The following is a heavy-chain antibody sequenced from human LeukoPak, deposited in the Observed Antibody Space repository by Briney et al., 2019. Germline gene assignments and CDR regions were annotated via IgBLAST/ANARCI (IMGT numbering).Heavy chain of an antibody. J-gene: IGHJ4*02. CDR3: AKDSGTIMGYYFDY. CDR1: GFTFDDYA. V-gene: IGHV3-43D*04. CDR2: ISWDGGST. D-gene: IGHD1-14*01. Sequence: GGSLRLSXAASGFTFDDYAMHWVRQAPGKGLEWVSLISWDGGSTYYADSVKGRFTISGDNSKNSLYLQMNSLRAEDTALYYCAKDSGTIMGYYFDYWGQGTLVTVSS.